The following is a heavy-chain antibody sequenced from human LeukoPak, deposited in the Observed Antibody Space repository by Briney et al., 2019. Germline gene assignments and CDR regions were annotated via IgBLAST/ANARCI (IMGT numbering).Heavy chain of an antibody. CDR3: ARADCSGGTCYSSRGMFDP. V-gene: IGHV4-59*01. CDR2: IYYSGST. Sequence: SETLSLTCTVSGGSISTYYWTWIRQPPGKGLEWIGYIYYSGSTTYNPSLKSQVPIPVDMSKNQFPLKLRPVTAADTAGYSCARADCSGGTCYSSRGMFDPWGQGTLVTVSS. J-gene: IGHJ5*02. CDR1: GGSISTYY. D-gene: IGHD2-15*01.